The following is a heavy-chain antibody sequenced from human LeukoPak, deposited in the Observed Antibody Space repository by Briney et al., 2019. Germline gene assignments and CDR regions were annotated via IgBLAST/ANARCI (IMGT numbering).Heavy chain of an antibody. V-gene: IGHV1-46*01. CDR1: GYTFTSYY. J-gene: IGHJ5*02. D-gene: IGHD3-3*01. CDR3: ARGPSEVRFLEWSPEAWFDP. CDR2: INPSGGST. Sequence: ASVKVSCKASGYTFTSYYTHWVRQAPGQGLEWMGIINPSGGSTSYAQKFQGRVTMTRDMSTSTVYMELSSLRSEDTAVYYCARGPSEVRFLEWSPEAWFDPWGQGTLVTVSS.